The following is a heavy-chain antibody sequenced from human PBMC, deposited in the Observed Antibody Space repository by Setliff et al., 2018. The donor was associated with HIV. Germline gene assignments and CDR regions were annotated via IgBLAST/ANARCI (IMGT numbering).Heavy chain of an antibody. CDR1: GGSISSYY. V-gene: IGHV4-59*01. Sequence: NPSETLSLTCTVSGGSISSYYWSWMRQPPGKGLEWIGYLFYSGDASYNPSLKSRVTMSVDTSKNQLSMKLSSVTAADTAVYYCARGWLQLGWYDPWGQGTLVTVSS. CDR2: LFYSGDA. D-gene: IGHD2-15*01. J-gene: IGHJ5*02. CDR3: ARGWLQLGWYDP.